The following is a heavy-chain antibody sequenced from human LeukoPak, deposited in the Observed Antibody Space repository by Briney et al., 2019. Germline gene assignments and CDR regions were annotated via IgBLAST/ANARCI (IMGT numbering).Heavy chain of an antibody. V-gene: IGHV3-33*01. D-gene: IGHD6-13*01. J-gene: IGHJ4*02. Sequence: GGSLRLSCAASGFTFSSYGMHGVRQAPGKGLEWVAVIWYDGSNKCYADSVKGRFTISRDNSKNTLYLQMNSLRAEDTAVYYCARDLRQQLGPFDYWGQGTLVTVSS. CDR1: GFTFSSYG. CDR3: ARDLRQQLGPFDY. CDR2: IWYDGSNK.